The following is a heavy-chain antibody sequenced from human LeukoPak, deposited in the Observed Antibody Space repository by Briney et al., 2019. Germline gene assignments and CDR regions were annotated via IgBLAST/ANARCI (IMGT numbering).Heavy chain of an antibody. Sequence: PSETLSLTCTVSGDSISSYYWSWIRQPPGKGLEWIGYIYYTGNTNYNPSLKSRVTISVDTSKNQFSLKPNSVTAADTAVYFCARGDSRGSTHFIFKSWGQGTLVTVSS. D-gene: IGHD3-16*02. V-gene: IGHV4-59*01. CDR1: GDSISSYY. CDR3: ARGDSRGSTHFIFKS. J-gene: IGHJ5*02. CDR2: IYYTGNT.